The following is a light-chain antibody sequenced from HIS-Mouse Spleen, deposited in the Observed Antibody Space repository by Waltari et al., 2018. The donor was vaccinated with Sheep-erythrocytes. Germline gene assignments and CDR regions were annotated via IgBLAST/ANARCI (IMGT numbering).Light chain of an antibody. Sequence: QSALTQPRSVSGSPGQSVTISCTGTSSDVGGYTHVSWYQQHPGKAPKLMIYDVSKRPSGVPDRFSGSKSGNTASLTISGLQAEDEADYYCCSYAGSYNHVFATGTKVTVL. CDR2: DVS. CDR3: CSYAGSYNHV. J-gene: IGLJ1*01. V-gene: IGLV2-11*01. CDR1: SSDVGGYTH.